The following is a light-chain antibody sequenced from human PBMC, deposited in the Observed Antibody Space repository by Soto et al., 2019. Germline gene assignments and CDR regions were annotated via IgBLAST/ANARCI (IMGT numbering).Light chain of an antibody. CDR2: AAS. CDR3: QRSYTTPRT. V-gene: IGKV1-39*01. J-gene: IGKJ1*01. Sequence: DIQMTQSPSSLSASVGDRVTITCRASQSITSYLNWYQQKPGKAPQLLIYAASSLQSGVPSRFSGSGSGTDCTLTISSLPPEDFAPYVCQRSYTTPRTFGQGTKGEVK. CDR1: QSITSY.